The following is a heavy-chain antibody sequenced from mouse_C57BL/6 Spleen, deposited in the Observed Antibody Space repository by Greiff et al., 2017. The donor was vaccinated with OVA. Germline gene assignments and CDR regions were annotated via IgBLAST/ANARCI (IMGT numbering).Heavy chain of an antibody. CDR1: GYTFTSYW. Sequence: VKLQQSGAELVRPGSSVKLSCKASGYTFTSYWMHWVKQRPIQGLEWIGNIDPSDSETHYNQKFKDKATLTVDKSSSTAYMQLSSLTSEDSAVYYCARRDYSNPFAYWGQGTLVTVSA. J-gene: IGHJ3*01. CDR2: IDPSDSET. CDR3: ARRDYSNPFAY. V-gene: IGHV1-52*01. D-gene: IGHD2-5*01.